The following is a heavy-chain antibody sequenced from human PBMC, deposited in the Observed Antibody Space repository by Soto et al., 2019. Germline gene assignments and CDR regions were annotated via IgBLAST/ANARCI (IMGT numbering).Heavy chain of an antibody. V-gene: IGHV3-23*01. J-gene: IGHJ4*02. CDR1: GFTFSSYA. CDR3: ASNTRYDPPDY. CDR2: ISVSGRST. Sequence: EVQLLESGGGLVQPGGSLRLSCAASGFTFSSYAMSWVRQAPGKGLAWVSGISVSGRSTYYADSVKGRFTISRDNSKNTLYLQMNSLRAEDTAVYYCASNTRYDPPDYWGQGTLVTVSS. D-gene: IGHD3-16*01.